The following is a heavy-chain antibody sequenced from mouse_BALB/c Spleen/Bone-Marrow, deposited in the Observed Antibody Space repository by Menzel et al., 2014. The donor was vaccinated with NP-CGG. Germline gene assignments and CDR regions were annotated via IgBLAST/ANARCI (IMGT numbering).Heavy chain of an antibody. CDR3: ARPIYDGYSAAMDY. Sequence: SGPELVKPGASVKISCKASGYSFTGYFMNWVKQSHGKSLEWIGRINPYNGGTSYNQKFKDKAILTVDKSSSTAYMELRSLTSEDSAVYYCARPIYDGYSAAMDYWGQGTSVTVPS. D-gene: IGHD2-3*01. CDR1: GYSFTGYF. J-gene: IGHJ4*01. V-gene: IGHV1-20*01. CDR2: INPYNGGT.